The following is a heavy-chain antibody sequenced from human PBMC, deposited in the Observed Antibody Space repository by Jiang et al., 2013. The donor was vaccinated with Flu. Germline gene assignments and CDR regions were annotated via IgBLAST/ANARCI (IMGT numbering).Heavy chain of an antibody. CDR3: TTDTAHFIWFGEGIDY. CDR1: GFTFSNAW. J-gene: IGHJ4*02. CDR2: LEVKLMVGQ. V-gene: IGHV3-15*01. Sequence: GSLRLSCAASGFTFSNAWMSWVRQAPGKGLEWVAVLEVKLMVGQQTTAAPVKGRFTISRDDSRNTLFLQMNSLKTEDTAVYYCTTDTAHFIWFGEGIDYWGQGTLVTVSS. D-gene: IGHD3-10*01.